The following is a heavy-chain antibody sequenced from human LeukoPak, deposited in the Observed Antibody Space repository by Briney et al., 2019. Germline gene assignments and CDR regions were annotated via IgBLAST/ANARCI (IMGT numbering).Heavy chain of an antibody. Sequence: SETLSLTCTVSGGSISSYYWGWIRQPPGKGLEWIGYIYYSGSTNYNPTLKSRVTISVDTSKNQFSLKLSSVTAADTAVYYCAREGRYYGSGSYYNWDNWFDPWGQGTLVTVSS. V-gene: IGHV4-59*01. CDR1: GGSISSYY. CDR3: AREGRYYGSGSYYNWDNWFDP. D-gene: IGHD3-10*01. CDR2: IYYSGST. J-gene: IGHJ5*02.